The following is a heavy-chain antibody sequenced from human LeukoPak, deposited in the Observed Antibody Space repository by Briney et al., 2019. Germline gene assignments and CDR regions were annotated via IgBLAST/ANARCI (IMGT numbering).Heavy chain of an antibody. Sequence: PGGSLRLSCAASGFTFSSYSMNWVRQAPGKGLEWVSSISSSSSYIYYADSVKGRFTISRDNAKNSLYLQMNSLRAEDTAVYYCAREPSYSNSWYTSCDYWGQGTLVTVSS. J-gene: IGHJ4*02. D-gene: IGHD6-13*01. CDR2: ISSSSSYI. V-gene: IGHV3-21*01. CDR3: AREPSYSNSWYTSCDY. CDR1: GFTFSSYS.